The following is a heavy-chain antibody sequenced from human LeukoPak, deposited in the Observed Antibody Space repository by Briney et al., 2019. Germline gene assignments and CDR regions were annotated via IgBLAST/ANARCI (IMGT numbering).Heavy chain of an antibody. CDR1: GYTFTNYG. CDR3: ARGYSTSWYGAPFDY. D-gene: IGHD6-13*01. Sequence: GASVKVSCKASGYTFTNYGVSWVRQAPGQGLEWMGWISGYNGYTNYAQKFQFRVTMTTDTSTSTAYMELRSLTSDATAVYYCARGYSTSWYGAPFDYWGQGTLVTVSS. J-gene: IGHJ4*02. V-gene: IGHV1-18*01. CDR2: ISGYNGYT.